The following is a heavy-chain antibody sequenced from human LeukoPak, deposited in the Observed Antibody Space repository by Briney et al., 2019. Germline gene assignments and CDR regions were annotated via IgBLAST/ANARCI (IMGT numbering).Heavy chain of an antibody. Sequence: SETLSLTCTVSGGSISSYYWSWIRQPPGKGLEWIGYIHDSGSTNYNPSLKSRVTLSADKSKNQFSLKLSSVTAADTAVYYCARAGNGGDYYYGMDVWGQGTTVTVSS. J-gene: IGHJ6*02. CDR2: IHDSGST. CDR1: GGSISSYY. CDR3: ARAGNGGDYYYGMDV. D-gene: IGHD2-8*01. V-gene: IGHV4-59*01.